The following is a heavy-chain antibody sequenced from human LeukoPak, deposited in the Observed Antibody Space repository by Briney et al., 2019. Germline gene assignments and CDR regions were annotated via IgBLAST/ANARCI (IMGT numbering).Heavy chain of an antibody. D-gene: IGHD1-26*01. V-gene: IGHV4-39*01. Sequence: PSETLSLTCTVSGFSISSSSYDWGWIRQPPGKGLEWIATIYYSGSTYYNPSLKSRVTISVDTSKNQFSLKLRSVTAADTAVYYCARQGSGNYLSPVNYWGQGTLVTVSS. CDR1: GFSISSSSYD. CDR3: ARQGSGNYLSPVNY. CDR2: IYYSGST. J-gene: IGHJ4*02.